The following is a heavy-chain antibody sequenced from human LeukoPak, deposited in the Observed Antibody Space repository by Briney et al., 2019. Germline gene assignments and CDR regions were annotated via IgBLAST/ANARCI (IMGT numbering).Heavy chain of an antibody. V-gene: IGHV1-2*02. D-gene: IGHD3-16*01. J-gene: IGHJ3*01. Sequence: ASVKVSCKASGYTFTAYYMHWVRQAPGQGLEWMGWINPNSGGTNYAQKFQGRVTMTRDTSISTAYMELSSLGSEDSAVYYCAAELYGVYTDCCTFHLWGQGTLVTVSS. CDR3: AAELYGVYTDCCTFHL. CDR2: INPNSGGT. CDR1: GYTFTAYY.